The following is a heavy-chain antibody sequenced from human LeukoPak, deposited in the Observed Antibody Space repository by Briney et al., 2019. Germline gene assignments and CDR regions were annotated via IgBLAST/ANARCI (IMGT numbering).Heavy chain of an antibody. D-gene: IGHD2-2*01. J-gene: IGHJ3*02. CDR1: GGSFSGYY. Sequence: PSETLSLTCAVYGGSFSGYYWSWIRQPPGKGLEWIGEINHSGSTNYNPSLKSRVTISVDTSKNQFSLKLRSVTAADTAVYYCARVNVPHDAFDIWGKGTMVTVSS. CDR3: ARVNVPHDAFDI. V-gene: IGHV4-34*01. CDR2: INHSGST.